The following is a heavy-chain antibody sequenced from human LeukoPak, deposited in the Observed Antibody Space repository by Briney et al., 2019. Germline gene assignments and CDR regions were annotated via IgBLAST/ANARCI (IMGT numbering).Heavy chain of an antibody. CDR2: INPSGGST. V-gene: IGHV1-46*01. CDR1: GYTFTSYY. D-gene: IGHD1-1*01. J-gene: IGHJ4*02. Sequence: ASVKVSCKASGYTFTSYYMHWVRQAPGQGLEWMGIINPSGGSTSYAQKFQGRVTMTRDTSTSTVYMELSSLRSEDTAVYYCAINWNDAIFDYWGQGTLVTVSS. CDR3: AINWNDAIFDY.